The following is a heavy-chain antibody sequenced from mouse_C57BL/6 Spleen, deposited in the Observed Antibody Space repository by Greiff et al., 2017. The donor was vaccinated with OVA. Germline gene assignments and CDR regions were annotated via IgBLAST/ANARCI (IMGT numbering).Heavy chain of an antibody. D-gene: IGHD1-1*01. CDR2: IYPGDGDT. Sequence: QVQLKESGPELVKPGASVKISCKASGYAFSSSWMNWVKQRPGKGLEWIGRIYPGDGDTNYNGKFKGKATLTADKSSSTAYMQLSSLTSEDSAVYFCASQFITTGDWYFDVWGTGTTVTVSS. CDR1: GYAFSSSW. V-gene: IGHV1-82*01. CDR3: ASQFITTGDWYFDV. J-gene: IGHJ1*03.